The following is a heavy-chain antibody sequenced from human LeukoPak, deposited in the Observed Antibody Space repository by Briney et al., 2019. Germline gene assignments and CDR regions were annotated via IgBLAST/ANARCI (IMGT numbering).Heavy chain of an antibody. D-gene: IGHD4-11*01. CDR3: VRDQVTVYWYFDL. CDR1: GFSFNSYW. Sequence: GGSLRLSCVASGFSFNSYWMHWVRQVPGKGLGWVSRINGDGTSTTYADSVKGRFTISRDNAKNTLYLQMDSLRAEDTAVYYCVRDQVTVYWYFDLWGRGTLVTVSS. V-gene: IGHV3-74*01. CDR2: INGDGTST. J-gene: IGHJ2*01.